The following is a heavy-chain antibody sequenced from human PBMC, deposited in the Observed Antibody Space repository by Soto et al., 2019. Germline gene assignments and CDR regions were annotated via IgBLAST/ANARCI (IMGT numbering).Heavy chain of an antibody. J-gene: IGHJ4*02. D-gene: IGHD3-16*01. CDR3: ARALGSWGAYYFDY. CDR2: IYWDDDK. Sequence: SGPTLVNPTQTLTLTCTFSGFSLNTYGVGVGWIRQPPGKALEWLALIYWDDDKRYSPSLKSRLTITKDTSKNQVVLTMTNMDPVDTVTYYCARALGSWGAYYFDYWGQGTLVTSPQ. V-gene: IGHV2-5*02. CDR1: GFSLNTYGVG.